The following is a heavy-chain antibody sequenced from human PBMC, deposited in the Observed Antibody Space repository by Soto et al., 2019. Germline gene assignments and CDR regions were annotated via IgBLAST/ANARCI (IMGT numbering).Heavy chain of an antibody. Sequence: GWSLRLSCAASGFTFTSYAMSWVRLTPGKGLEWVSAISGSGSNTFYADSVRGRFTISRDNSKNTVFLQMNNLRAEDTAVYFCARDRATFDYWGQGTRVTVSS. D-gene: IGHD1-26*01. CDR1: GFTFTSYA. V-gene: IGHV3-23*01. CDR2: ISGSGSNT. J-gene: IGHJ4*02. CDR3: ARDRATFDY.